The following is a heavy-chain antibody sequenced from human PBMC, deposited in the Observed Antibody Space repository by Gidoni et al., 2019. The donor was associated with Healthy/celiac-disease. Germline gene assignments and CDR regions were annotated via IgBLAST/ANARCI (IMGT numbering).Heavy chain of an antibody. CDR2: ISYDGSNK. Sequence: QVQLVESGRGVVQPGRSLRLSCAASGFTFSSYGMHWVRQAPGQGPGKGLEWVAVISYDGSNKYYADSVKGRFTISRDNSKNTLYLQMNSLRAEDTAVYYCAKDPGSSGWYGTYYYYYYGMDVWGQGTTVTVSS. CDR3: AKDPGSSGWYGTYYYYYYGMDV. CDR1: GFTFSSYG. J-gene: IGHJ6*02. D-gene: IGHD6-19*01. V-gene: IGHV3-30*18.